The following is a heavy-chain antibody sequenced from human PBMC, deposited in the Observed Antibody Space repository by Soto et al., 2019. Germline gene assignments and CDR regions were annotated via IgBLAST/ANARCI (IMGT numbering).Heavy chain of an antibody. J-gene: IGHJ6*02. CDR1: GFTFSSYA. V-gene: IGHV3-23*01. CDR3: ARPPHLWHHYYYYGMDV. D-gene: IGHD3-10*01. Sequence: EVQLLESGGGLVQPGGSLRLSCAASGFTFSSYAMSWVRQAPGKGLEWLSAISGSGGTTYYADSVKGRFTISRDNAKNSLYLQMNSLRDEDTAVYYCARPPHLWHHYYYYGMDVWGQGTTVTVSS. CDR2: ISGSGGTT.